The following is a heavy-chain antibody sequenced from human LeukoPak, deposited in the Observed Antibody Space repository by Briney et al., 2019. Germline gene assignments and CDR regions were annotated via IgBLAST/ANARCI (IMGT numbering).Heavy chain of an antibody. D-gene: IGHD2-21*02. V-gene: IGHV3-23*01. J-gene: IGHJ3*02. Sequence: PGGSLRLSCAASEFTFSSYAMSWVRQAPGKGLEWVSAISGSGTSTYYADSVKGRFTISRDNCRNTLYLQMNSLSAEDTAVYYCAKVRCGADRYSTHDAFDIWGHGTMVTVSS. CDR3: AKVRCGADRYSTHDAFDI. CDR2: ISGSGTST. CDR1: EFTFSSYA.